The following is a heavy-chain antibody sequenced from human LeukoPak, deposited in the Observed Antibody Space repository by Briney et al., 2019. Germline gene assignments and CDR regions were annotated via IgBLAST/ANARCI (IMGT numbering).Heavy chain of an antibody. CDR3: ARDTEQWLVGPGGYYYYMDV. CDR2: INHSGST. CDR1: GGSFSGYY. Sequence: SETLSLTCAVYGGSFSGYYWSWIRQPPGKGLEWIGEINHSGSTNYNPSLKSRVTISVDTSKNQFSLKLSSVTAADTAVYYCARDTEQWLVGPGGYYYYMDVWGKGTTVTVSS. V-gene: IGHV4-34*01. J-gene: IGHJ6*03. D-gene: IGHD6-19*01.